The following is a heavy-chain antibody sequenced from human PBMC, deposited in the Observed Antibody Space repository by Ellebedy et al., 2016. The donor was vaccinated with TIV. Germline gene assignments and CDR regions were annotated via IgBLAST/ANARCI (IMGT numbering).Heavy chain of an antibody. D-gene: IGHD3-9*01. CDR2: INPSGGST. Sequence: ASVKVSCKASGYTFTSYYMHWVRQAPGQGLEWMGIINPSGGSTSYAQKFQGRVTMTRDTSTSTVYMELSSLRSEATAVYYCARVVRYFDWSARQYGMDVWGQGTTVTVSS. V-gene: IGHV1-46*01. CDR1: GYTFTSYY. CDR3: ARVVRYFDWSARQYGMDV. J-gene: IGHJ6*02.